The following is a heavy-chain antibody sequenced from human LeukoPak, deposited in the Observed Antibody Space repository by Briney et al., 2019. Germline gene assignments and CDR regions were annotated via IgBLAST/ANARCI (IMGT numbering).Heavy chain of an antibody. Sequence: SVKVSCKASGGTFNTYAFNWLRQAPGQGLEWMGRIIPVFGTPHYAQKYQGRLTITTDEFASTVYMELSSLRSQDTAIYYCARIEGDYGVFVFWGQGTLVTVSS. CDR1: GGTFNTYA. V-gene: IGHV1-69*05. D-gene: IGHD4-17*01. CDR3: ARIEGDYGVFVF. J-gene: IGHJ4*02. CDR2: IIPVFGTP.